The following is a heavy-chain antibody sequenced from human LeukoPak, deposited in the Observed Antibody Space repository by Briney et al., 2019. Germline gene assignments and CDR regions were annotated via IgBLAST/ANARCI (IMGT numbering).Heavy chain of an antibody. J-gene: IGHJ4*02. D-gene: IGHD3-22*01. CDR1: GFTFSSYA. CDR3: VRGGGRGDYNERYYFDY. V-gene: IGHV3-48*03. CDR2: ISSSGNAI. Sequence: GGSLRLSCAASGFTFSSYAMNWVRQAPGKGLEWISYISSSGNAIFYSDSVRGRFTISSDNAKNALHLQMNSLRVEDTALYYCVRGGGRGDYNERYYFDYWGQGTLVTVSS.